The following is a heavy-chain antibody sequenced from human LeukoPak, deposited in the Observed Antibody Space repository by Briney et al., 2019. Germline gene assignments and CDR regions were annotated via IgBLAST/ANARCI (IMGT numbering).Heavy chain of an antibody. J-gene: IGHJ4*02. D-gene: IGHD3-22*01. Sequence: GGSLRLSCAASGFTFSSYAMNWVRQAPGKGLEWVSGISWNSGSIGYADSVKGRFTISRDNAKNSLYLQMNSLRAEDTALYYCAKDPGYYFDSSAYFDYWGQGTLVTVSS. CDR3: AKDPGYYFDSSAYFDY. V-gene: IGHV3-9*01. CDR1: GFTFSSYA. CDR2: ISWNSGSI.